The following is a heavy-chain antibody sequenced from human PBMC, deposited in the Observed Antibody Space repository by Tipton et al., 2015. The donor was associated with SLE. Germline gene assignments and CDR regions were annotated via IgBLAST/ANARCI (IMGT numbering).Heavy chain of an antibody. J-gene: IGHJ6*02. CDR2: VNQSGST. CDR1: GGSFRGYY. D-gene: IGHD3-3*02. Sequence: LRLSCVPQGGSFRGYYWSWIRQPPGKGLEWIGEVNQSGSTDYNPSLKSRVTISVDASKNQFSLRLTSLTAADTAVYYCARDLASYYGVDVWGQGTTVTVSS. CDR3: ARDLASYYGVDV. V-gene: IGHV4-34*01.